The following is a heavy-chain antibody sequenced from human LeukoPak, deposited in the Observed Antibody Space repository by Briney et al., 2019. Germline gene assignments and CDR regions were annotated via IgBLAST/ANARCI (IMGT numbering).Heavy chain of an antibody. D-gene: IGHD3-3*01. CDR1: GFTFSSYW. CDR2: IKQDGSEK. CDR3: ARGHDFWSGYYYYY. J-gene: IGHJ4*02. Sequence: PGGSLRLSCAASGFTFSSYWMSWVRQAPGKGLEWVANIKQDGSEKHYVDSVKGRFTISRDKAKNSLYLQMNSLRAEDTAVYYCARGHDFWSGYYYYYWGQGTLVTVSS. V-gene: IGHV3-7*01.